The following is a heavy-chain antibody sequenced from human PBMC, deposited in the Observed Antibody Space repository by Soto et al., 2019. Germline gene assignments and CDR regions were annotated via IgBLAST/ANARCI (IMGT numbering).Heavy chain of an antibody. Sequence: EVQLVESGGGLEQPGGSLRLACAASGFTLSTYAMSWVRQTPGKGLEWVSHISGTGADSQYADSVKGRFTISRDNSKNLLFLQMNSLRVEDTAVYYCAGDWYKHLPFDYWGQGTTVTVSS. CDR2: ISGTGADS. CDR3: AGDWYKHLPFDY. J-gene: IGHJ4*02. D-gene: IGHD2-21*01. V-gene: IGHV3-23*04. CDR1: GFTLSTYA.